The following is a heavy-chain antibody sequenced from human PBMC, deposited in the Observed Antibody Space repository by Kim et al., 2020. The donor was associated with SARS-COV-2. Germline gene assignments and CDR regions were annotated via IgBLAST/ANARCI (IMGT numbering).Heavy chain of an antibody. J-gene: IGHJ4*02. D-gene: IGHD5-18*01. CDR2: ISYDGSKK. CDR1: GFTFSSYA. CDR3: ASGFPVGYSYVGY. V-gene: IGHV3-30*04. Sequence: GGSLRLSCAASGFTFSSYAMHWVRQAPGKGLEWVAVISYDGSKKYYADSVKGRFTISRDNSKKTLYLQMNSLRAEDTSVYYCASGFPVGYSYVGYWGQGTLVTVSS.